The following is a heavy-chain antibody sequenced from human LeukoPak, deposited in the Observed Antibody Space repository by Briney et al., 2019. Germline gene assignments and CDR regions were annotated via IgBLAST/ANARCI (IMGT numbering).Heavy chain of an antibody. CDR2: IIPIFGTA. V-gene: IGHV1-69*13. CDR3: ARDRVRKTTGTASFDY. D-gene: IGHD4-17*01. Sequence: SVKVSCKASGGTFSSYAISWVRQAPGQGLEWMGGIIPIFGTANYAQKFQGRVTITAGESTSTAHMDLSSLRSEDTAVYYWARDRVRKTTGTASFDYWGQGTLVTVSS. CDR1: GGTFSSYA. J-gene: IGHJ4*02.